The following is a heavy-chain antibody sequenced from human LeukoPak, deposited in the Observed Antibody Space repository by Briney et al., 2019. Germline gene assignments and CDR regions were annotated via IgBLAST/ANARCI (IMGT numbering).Heavy chain of an antibody. CDR2: ISSNGGRT. CDR1: GFSFSNYA. Sequence: GGSLRLSCAAAGFSFSNYAMTWVRQAPGKGLEWVSAISSNGGRTYYANSVKGRFTISRDNSKNTLYLQLNSLRAEDTTVYYCAERPTCSCSSCPPGIHWGQGTLVTVSS. D-gene: IGHD2-2*01. J-gene: IGHJ4*02. CDR3: AERPTCSCSSCPPGIH. V-gene: IGHV3-23*01.